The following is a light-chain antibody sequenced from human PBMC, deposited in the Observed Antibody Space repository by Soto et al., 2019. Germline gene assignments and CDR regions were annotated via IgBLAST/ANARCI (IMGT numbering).Light chain of an antibody. V-gene: IGKV3-11*01. CDR1: QSVSSY. Sequence: EIVLTQSPATRSLSPGERATLSGRDSQSVSSYLAWYQQKPGQAPRLLIYDASNRATGIPARFSGSGSGTDFTLTISSLEPEDFAVYYCQHRNTWPLTFGGGTKVEIK. CDR2: DAS. J-gene: IGKJ4*01. CDR3: QHRNTWPLT.